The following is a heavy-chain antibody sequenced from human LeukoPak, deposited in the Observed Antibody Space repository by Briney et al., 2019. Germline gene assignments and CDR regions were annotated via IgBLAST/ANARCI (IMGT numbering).Heavy chain of an antibody. J-gene: IGHJ4*02. D-gene: IGHD6-19*01. CDR1: GGTFSSYA. CDR2: IIPIFGTA. CDR3: ATSNNGYSSGWTLDY. V-gene: IGHV1-69*05. Sequence: SVKVSCKASGGTFSSYAISWVRQAPGQGLEWMGRIIPIFGTANYAQKLQGRVTITTDESTSTAYMELSSLRSEDTAVYYCATSNNGYSSGWTLDYWGQGTLVTVSS.